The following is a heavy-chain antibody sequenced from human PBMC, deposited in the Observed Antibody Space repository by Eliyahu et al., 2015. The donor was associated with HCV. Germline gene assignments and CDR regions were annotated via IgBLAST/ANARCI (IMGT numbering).Heavy chain of an antibody. CDR1: GGXITSYY. D-gene: IGHD6-19*01. CDR3: ASGGGGIAVAGTGGWFDP. J-gene: IGHJ5*02. V-gene: IGHV4-59*01. CDR2: IHYRGST. Sequence: QVQLQESGPGLVQPSETLSLTCTVSGGXITSYYWSGLRQPPXTGLXWIGNIHYRGSTNYNPTTNPLKSRVTMSXDTSKXQFSXKLSSVTAADTAVYYXASGGGGIAVAGTGGWFDPWGQGTLVTVSS.